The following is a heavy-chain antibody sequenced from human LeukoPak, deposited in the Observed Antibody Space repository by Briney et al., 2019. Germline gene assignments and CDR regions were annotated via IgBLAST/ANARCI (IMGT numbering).Heavy chain of an antibody. V-gene: IGHV3-48*01. CDR1: GFTFSSFS. CDR2: ITGSSSTI. CDR3: ARGDRIGSTLHNWFDP. Sequence: GGSLRLSCAASGFTFSSFSMNWVRQAPGKGLEWVSFITGSSSTIYYADSVKGRFTISRDNSKNTLYLQMNSLRAEDTAVYYCARGDRIGSTLHNWFDPWGQGTLVTVSS. J-gene: IGHJ5*02. D-gene: IGHD2-15*01.